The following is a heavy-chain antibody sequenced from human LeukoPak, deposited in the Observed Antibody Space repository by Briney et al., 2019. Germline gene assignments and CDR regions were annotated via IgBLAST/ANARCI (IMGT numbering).Heavy chain of an antibody. J-gene: IGHJ4*02. CDR3: ARDLRLRFLEWQYYFDY. CDR2: ISYDGSNK. Sequence: PGGSLRLSCAASGFTFSSYAMHWVRQAPGKGLEWVAVISYDGSNKYYADSVKGRFTISRDNSKNTLYLQMNSLRAEDTAVYYCARDLRLRFLEWQYYFDYWGQGTLVTVSS. D-gene: IGHD3-3*01. V-gene: IGHV3-30-3*01. CDR1: GFTFSSYA.